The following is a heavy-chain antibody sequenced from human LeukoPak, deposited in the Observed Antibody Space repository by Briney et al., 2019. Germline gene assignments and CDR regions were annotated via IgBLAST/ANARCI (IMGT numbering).Heavy chain of an antibody. Sequence: GGSLRLSCAASGFTFSNYWMHWVRQAPGKGLVWVSRINTDGSSTTYADSVKGRFTISRDNTKNTLYLQMNSLRVEDTAVYYCARDRGYCSSTSCYTPGIAAAGEGEYGAFDIWGQGTMVTVSS. CDR3: ARDRGYCSSTSCYTPGIAAAGEGEYGAFDI. CDR2: INTDGSST. J-gene: IGHJ3*02. V-gene: IGHV3-74*01. D-gene: IGHD2-2*02. CDR1: GFTFSNYW.